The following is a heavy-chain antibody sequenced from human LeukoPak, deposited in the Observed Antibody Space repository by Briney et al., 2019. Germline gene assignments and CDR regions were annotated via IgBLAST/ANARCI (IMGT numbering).Heavy chain of an antibody. CDR2: IYYSGST. Sequence: TSETLSLTCTVSGGSISSYYWSWIRQPPGKGLEWIGYIYYSGSTNYNPSLKSRVTISVDTSKNQFSLKLSSVTAADTAVYYCARGAGGEQQLVLYYYGMDVWGQGTTVTVSS. D-gene: IGHD6-13*01. CDR3: ARGAGGEQQLVLYYYGMDV. V-gene: IGHV4-59*08. J-gene: IGHJ6*02. CDR1: GGSISSYY.